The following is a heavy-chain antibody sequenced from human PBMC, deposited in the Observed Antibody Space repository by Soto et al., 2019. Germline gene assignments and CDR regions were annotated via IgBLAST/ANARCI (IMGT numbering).Heavy chain of an antibody. Sequence: QVQLVESGGGVVQPGRSLRLSCAASGFTFSSYAMHWVRQAPGKGLEWVAGISYDGSNKYYADSVKGRFTISRDNSKNTLYLQMNSLRAEDTAVYYCGAPHSWSGSYYYYYGMDVWGQGTTVTVSS. CDR3: GAPHSWSGSYYYYYGMDV. CDR2: ISYDGSNK. V-gene: IGHV3-30-3*01. J-gene: IGHJ6*02. D-gene: IGHD1-26*01. CDR1: GFTFSSYA.